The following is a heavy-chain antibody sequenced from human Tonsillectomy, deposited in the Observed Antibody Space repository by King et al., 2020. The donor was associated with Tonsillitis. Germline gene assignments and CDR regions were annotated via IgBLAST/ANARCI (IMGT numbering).Heavy chain of an antibody. CDR2: ISFXXNNK. V-gene: IGHV3-30-3*01. CDR1: GFTFSNSA. J-gene: IGHJ4*02. Sequence: VQLVEYGGGVVQPGRSLRLSCAASGFTFSNSATHWVRQAPGKGLEWVAVISFXXNNKFSADSVKGRFTISRDNSKNTLFLHLNSLRAEDTAVYYCARLHYXSXGTXDYWGQGTLVTXXS. CDR3: ARLHYXSXGTXDY. D-gene: IGHD3-10*01.